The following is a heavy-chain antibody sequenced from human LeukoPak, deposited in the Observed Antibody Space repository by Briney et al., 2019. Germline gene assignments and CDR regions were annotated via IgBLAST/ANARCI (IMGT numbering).Heavy chain of an antibody. D-gene: IGHD2-2*01. CDR1: GFTFSSYE. Sequence: GGSLRLSCAASGFTFSSYEMNWVRQAPGKGLEWVSSISSSSSYIYYADSVKGRFTISRDNAKNSLYLQMNSLRAEDTAVYYCARDCSSTSCYVGPTYYYYYYMDVWGKGTTVTISS. V-gene: IGHV3-21*01. J-gene: IGHJ6*03. CDR2: ISSSSSYI. CDR3: ARDCSSTSCYVGPTYYYYYYMDV.